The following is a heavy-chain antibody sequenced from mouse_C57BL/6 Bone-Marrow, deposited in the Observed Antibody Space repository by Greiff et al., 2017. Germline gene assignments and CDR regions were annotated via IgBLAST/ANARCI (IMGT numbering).Heavy chain of an antibody. CDR1: GYTFTDYA. CDR2: ISTYYGDA. D-gene: IGHD2-4*01. CDR3: ARYDYDVCAMDY. V-gene: IGHV1-67*01. Sequence: VMLVESGPELVRPGVSVKISCKGSGYTFTDYAMHWVKQSHATSLEWIGVISTYYGDASYNQKFKDKATMTVDKSSSTAYMELARLTSEDSAVYYCARYDYDVCAMDYWGQGTSVTVSS. J-gene: IGHJ4*01.